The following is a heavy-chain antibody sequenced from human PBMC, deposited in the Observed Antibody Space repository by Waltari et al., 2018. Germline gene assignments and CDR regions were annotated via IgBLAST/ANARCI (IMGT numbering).Heavy chain of an antibody. J-gene: IGHJ4*02. CDR3: TTDSFHDGDVFHWVNDH. CDR1: GANFRSAW. V-gene: IGHV3-15*01. Sequence: EVQLVESGGDLVQPGGSLRLSCVVSGANFRSAWMSWVRQTPGKGLEWVGRIKSKTDYEAKHYAASVRGRFIISRDDSENTLYLQMSSLKTDDTGVYYCTTDSFHDGDVFHWVNDHWGQGTLVTVSS. CDR2: IKSKTDYEAK. D-gene: IGHD3-9*01.